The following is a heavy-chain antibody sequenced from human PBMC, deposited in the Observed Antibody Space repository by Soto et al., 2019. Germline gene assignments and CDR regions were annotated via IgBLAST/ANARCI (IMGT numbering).Heavy chain of an antibody. Sequence: QVQLMQSGAEVRKPGASVKVSCKASGYTFTSYGLTWVRRAPGQGLEWMGWISAHNGNTNYAQKLQGRVTMTTDTSTSTGYMELRSLRSDDTAVYYCASSREGGSGRYFDYWGQGTLVTVSS. CDR1: GYTFTSYG. J-gene: IGHJ4*02. CDR3: ASSREGGSGRYFDY. D-gene: IGHD1-26*01. CDR2: ISAHNGNT. V-gene: IGHV1-18*01.